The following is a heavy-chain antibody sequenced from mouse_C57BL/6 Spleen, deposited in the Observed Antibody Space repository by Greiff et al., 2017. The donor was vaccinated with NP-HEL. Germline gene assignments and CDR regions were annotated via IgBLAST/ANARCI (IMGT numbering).Heavy chain of an antibody. Sequence: VQLKQSGGGLVKPGGSLKLSCAASGFTFSSYAMSWVRQTPEKRLEWVATISDGGSYTYYPDNVKGRFTISRDNAKNNLYLQMSHLKSEDTAMYYCARDAITTEAMDYWGQGTSVTVSS. V-gene: IGHV5-4*01. CDR2: ISDGGSYT. CDR3: ARDAITTEAMDY. D-gene: IGHD1-1*01. CDR1: GFTFSSYA. J-gene: IGHJ4*01.